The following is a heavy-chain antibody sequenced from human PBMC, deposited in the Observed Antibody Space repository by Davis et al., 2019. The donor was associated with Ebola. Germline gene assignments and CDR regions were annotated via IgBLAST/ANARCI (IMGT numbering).Heavy chain of an antibody. CDR3: ARGTDGYNPGGYFDS. D-gene: IGHD5-24*01. CDR1: GYTFPSHW. CDR2: IYPGDSDT. Sequence: GESLKISCKGSGYTFPSHWIGWVRQMPGKGLDWMGIIYPGDSDTRYSPSFQGQVTMSADKSVSTAYLQWSSLKASDTAMYYCARGTDGYNPGGYFDSWGQGTLVTVSS. J-gene: IGHJ4*02. V-gene: IGHV5-51*01.